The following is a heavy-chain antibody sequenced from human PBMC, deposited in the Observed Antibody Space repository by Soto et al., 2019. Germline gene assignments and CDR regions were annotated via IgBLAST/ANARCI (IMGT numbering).Heavy chain of an antibody. CDR1: GFTFSSYA. V-gene: IGHV3-23*01. D-gene: IGHD3-3*01. CDR2: ISGSGGST. J-gene: IGHJ4*02. Sequence: GGSLRLSCAASGFTFSSYAMSWVRQDPGKGLEWVSAISGSGGSTYYADSVKGRFTISRDNSKNTLYLQMNSLRAEDTAVYYFAKWTDYDFWSGYYYFDYWGQGTLVTVSS. CDR3: AKWTDYDFWSGYYYFDY.